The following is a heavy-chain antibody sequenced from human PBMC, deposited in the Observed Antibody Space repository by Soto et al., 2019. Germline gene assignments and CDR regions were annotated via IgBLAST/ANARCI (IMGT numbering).Heavy chain of an antibody. CDR1: GYTFTGYY. Sequence: ASVKVSCKASGYTFTGYYMHWVRQAPGQGLEWMGWINPNSGGTNYAQKFQGWVTMTRDTSISTAYMELSRLRSDDTAVYYCARGSGSDYYYYYYMDVWGKGTTVTVSS. D-gene: IGHD1-26*01. J-gene: IGHJ6*03. CDR3: ARGSGSDYYYYYYMDV. CDR2: INPNSGGT. V-gene: IGHV1-2*04.